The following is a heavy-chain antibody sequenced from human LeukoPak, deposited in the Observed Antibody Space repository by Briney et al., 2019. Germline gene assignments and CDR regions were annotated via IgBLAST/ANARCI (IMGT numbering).Heavy chain of an antibody. Sequence: PGESLRLSCAASGFTFDNYGMSWVRQAPGKGLEWVTGITWNGASKGFADSVKRRFTISRDNAKNSLYLGMSSLRAEDTALYYCAREYGDYSSYFDLWGRGTLVTVSS. CDR2: ITWNGASK. CDR3: AREYGDYSSYFDL. D-gene: IGHD4-17*01. CDR1: GFTFDNYG. J-gene: IGHJ2*01. V-gene: IGHV3-20*04.